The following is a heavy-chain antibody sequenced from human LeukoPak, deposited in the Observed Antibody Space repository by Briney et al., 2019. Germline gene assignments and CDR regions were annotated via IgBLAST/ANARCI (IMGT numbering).Heavy chain of an antibody. J-gene: IGHJ4*02. CDR3: ARSPIPPRPGYFDF. CDR1: GYTFITYY. CDR2: INPTGDST. D-gene: IGHD1-14*01. V-gene: IGHV1-46*01. Sequence: ASVKVSCKASGYTFITYYMHWVRQAPGQGLEWMGIINPTGDSTTYAQKFQGRVTMTRDMSTSTVYMELSSLRSEDTSVYYCARSPIPPRPGYFDFWGQGTVVTVSS.